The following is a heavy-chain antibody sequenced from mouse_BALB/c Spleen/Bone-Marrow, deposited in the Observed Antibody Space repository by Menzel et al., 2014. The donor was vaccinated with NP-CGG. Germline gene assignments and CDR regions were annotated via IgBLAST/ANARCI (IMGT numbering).Heavy chain of an antibody. J-gene: IGHJ1*01. CDR2: IRNKAKGYTT. CDR1: GFTFTDYY. V-gene: IGHV7-3*02. CDR3: ARDINYDIYWYFDV. D-gene: IGHD2-4*01. Sequence: DVQLQESGGGLVQPGGSLRLSCATSGFTFTDYYMSWVRQPPGKALEWLGFIRNKAKGYTTEYNASVKGRFTISRDNSQSILYLQMDTLRTEDSATYYCARDINYDIYWYFDVWGAGTTVTVSS.